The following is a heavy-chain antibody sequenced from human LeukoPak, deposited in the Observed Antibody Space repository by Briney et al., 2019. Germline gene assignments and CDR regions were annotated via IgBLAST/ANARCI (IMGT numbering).Heavy chain of an antibody. CDR2: IYTSGST. D-gene: IGHD3-10*01. CDR1: GGSISSYY. J-gene: IGHJ6*04. V-gene: IGHV4-4*07. Sequence: SETLSLTCTVYGGSISSYYWSWIRQPAGKGLEWIGRIYTSGSTNYNPSLRSRVTMSVDTSKNQFSLKLSSVTAADTAVYYCARSGEAPLGRSKYYYGSGSYYSLDVWGKGTTVTVSS. CDR3: ARSGEAPLGRSKYYYGSGSYYSLDV.